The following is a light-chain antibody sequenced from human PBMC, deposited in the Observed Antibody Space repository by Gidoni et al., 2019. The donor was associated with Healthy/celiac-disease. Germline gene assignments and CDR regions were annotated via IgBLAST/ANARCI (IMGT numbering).Light chain of an antibody. J-gene: IGLJ2*01. CDR1: SPNSGAGYD. CDR3: QSYDSSLSGSNVV. Sequence: QSVLTQPPPVSGAPGQRVTLSCTGSSPNSGAGYDVHWYQQLPGTAPKLLIYGNSNRPSGVPDRFSGSKSGTSASLAITGLQAEDEADYYCQSYDSSLSGSNVVFGGGTKLTVL. CDR2: GNS. V-gene: IGLV1-40*01.